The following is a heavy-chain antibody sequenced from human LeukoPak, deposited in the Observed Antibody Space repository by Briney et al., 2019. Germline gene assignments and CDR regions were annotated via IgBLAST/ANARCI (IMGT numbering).Heavy chain of an antibody. CDR1: GYTFTGYY. CDR2: INPNSGGT. J-gene: IGHJ3*02. V-gene: IGHV1-2*02. CDR3: ARDIAYDSSGSDAFDI. D-gene: IGHD3-22*01. Sequence: GASVKVSCKASGYTFTGYYMHWVRQAPGQGLEWMGWINPNSGGTNYAQKFQGRVTMTRDTSISTAYMELSRLRSDDTAVYYCARDIAYDSSGSDAFDIWGQGTMVTVSS.